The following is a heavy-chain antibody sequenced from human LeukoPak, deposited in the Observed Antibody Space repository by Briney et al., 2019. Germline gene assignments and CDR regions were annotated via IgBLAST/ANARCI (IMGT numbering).Heavy chain of an antibody. CDR3: TRDQYNDGPGDY. J-gene: IGHJ4*02. CDR2: ISSGSSYR. CDR1: GFTFSRHS. V-gene: IGHV3-21*01. Sequence: GGSLRLSCAASGFTFSRHSMNWARQAPGKGLEWVSSISSGSSYRYYGDSVKGRFTVSRDNGKNSLYLQMNSLRAEDTAVYYCTRDQYNDGPGDYWGQGTLVTVSS. D-gene: IGHD3-10*01.